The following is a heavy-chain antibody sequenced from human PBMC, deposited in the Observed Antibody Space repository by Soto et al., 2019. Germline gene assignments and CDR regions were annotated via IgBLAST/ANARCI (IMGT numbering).Heavy chain of an antibody. CDR3: TSARSSVGAPGGFIEF. D-gene: IGHD1-26*01. CDR2: VNREGSVK. CDR1: GFTFSVYA. Sequence: EVQVLESGGGLVQPGGSLRLSCAASGFTFSVYAMSWVRQAPGKGLGWVANVNREGSVKNYVDSVKDRFTICRDNANNSVYLQMNSLRADDTAVYYCTSARSSVGAPGGFIEFWGQGTLVTVSS. V-gene: IGHV3-7*03. J-gene: IGHJ4*02.